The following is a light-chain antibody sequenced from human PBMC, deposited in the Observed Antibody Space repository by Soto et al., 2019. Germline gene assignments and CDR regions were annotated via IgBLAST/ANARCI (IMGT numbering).Light chain of an antibody. CDR2: DVT. J-gene: IGLJ2*01. CDR3: NSYTCCRTRV. Sequence: QSALTQPASVSGSHGQSITISCTGTSSDVGGYNYVSWYQQHPGKAPKLLIYDVTKCPSGVSNCFSGSKTGDPASLSVSGLQAEDEADYYCNSYTCCRTRVFCGVTKLTVL. CDR1: SSDVGGYNY. V-gene: IGLV2-14*01.